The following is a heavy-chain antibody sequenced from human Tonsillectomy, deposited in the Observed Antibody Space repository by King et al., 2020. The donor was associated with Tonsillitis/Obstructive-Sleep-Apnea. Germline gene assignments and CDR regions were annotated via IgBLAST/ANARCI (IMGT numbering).Heavy chain of an antibody. Sequence: VQLVESGGGVVQPGRSLRLSCAASGFTFGNYAMHWVRQAPGKGLEWGAMTSYDGNDKFYAASVKGRFTIPRDNSKNTLYLQVNSLRAEDTALYYCVFDSSGSYWYFDLWGRGTLVTVSS. V-gene: IGHV3-30*01. CDR2: TSYDGNDK. J-gene: IGHJ2*01. CDR1: GFTFGNYA. D-gene: IGHD3-22*01. CDR3: VFDSSGSYWYFDL.